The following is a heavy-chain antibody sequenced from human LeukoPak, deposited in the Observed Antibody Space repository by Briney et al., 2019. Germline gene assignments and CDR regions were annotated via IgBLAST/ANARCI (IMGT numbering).Heavy chain of an antibody. CDR2: IYYSGST. Sequence: SSETLSLTCTVSGGSISSYYWSWIRQPPGKGLEWIGYIYYSGSTNYNPSLKSRVTISVDMSKNQFSLKLSSVTAADTAVYYCARLRIAARTIFDYWGQGTLVTVSS. J-gene: IGHJ4*02. CDR1: GGSISSYY. D-gene: IGHD6-6*01. CDR3: ARLRIAARTIFDY. V-gene: IGHV4-59*01.